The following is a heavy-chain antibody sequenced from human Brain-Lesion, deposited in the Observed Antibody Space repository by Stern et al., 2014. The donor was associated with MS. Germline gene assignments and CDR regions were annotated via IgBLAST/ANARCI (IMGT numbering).Heavy chain of an antibody. CDR3: ARDITGSSAYFAY. D-gene: IGHD1-14*01. Sequence: DVPLVESGGDLVQPGRSLRLSCAAFGFTFDDYAMHWVRQAPGKGLEWVAGISWNSGTSGYADSVKGRFTPSRDNAYSSLYLQMNSLRPEDTALYYCARDITGSSAYFAYWGQGTLVTVSS. CDR2: ISWNSGTS. CDR1: GFTFDDYA. V-gene: IGHV3-9*01. J-gene: IGHJ4*02.